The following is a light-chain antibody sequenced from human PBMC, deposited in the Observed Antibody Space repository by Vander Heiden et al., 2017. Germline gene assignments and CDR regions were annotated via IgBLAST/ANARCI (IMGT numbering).Light chain of an antibody. CDR2: EAS. J-gene: IGKJ4*01. Sequence: IVLTHSPATLSLSPGERAPLSSRSSQSVSSYLAWYQQKPGQAPRLLIYEASNRGTGVPDRFSGSGSERDFTLTISSLEPEDFAIYYCQQRSNWPAAFGGGTMVEIK. CDR1: QSVSSY. V-gene: IGKV3-11*02. CDR3: QQRSNWPAA.